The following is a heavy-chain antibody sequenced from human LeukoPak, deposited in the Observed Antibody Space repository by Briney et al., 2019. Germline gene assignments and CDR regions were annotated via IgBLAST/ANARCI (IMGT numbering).Heavy chain of an antibody. CDR2: IYYSGST. CDR3: ARVAGQQLRWFDP. CDR1: GGSISSGSHY. Sequence: SETLSLTCTVSGGSISSGSHYWVWVRQPPGKGLEWIGNIYYSGSTYYNPSLRSRVTISVDTSKNQFSLGLSSVTAADTAVYYCARVAGQQLRWFDPWGQGTLVTVSS. V-gene: IGHV4-39*01. J-gene: IGHJ5*02. D-gene: IGHD6-13*01.